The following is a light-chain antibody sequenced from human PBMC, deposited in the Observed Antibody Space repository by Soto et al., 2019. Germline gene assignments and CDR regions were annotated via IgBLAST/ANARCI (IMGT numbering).Light chain of an antibody. CDR1: SSDVGGYNY. CDR2: EVS. Sequence: QSALTQPPSVSGSPGQSVTISCTGTSSDVGGYNYVSWYQQHPGKAPKLMIYEVSKRPSGVPDRFSGSKSGNTASLTVSGLQAEDEADYYCSSYAGSNNYVFRTGTKVTVL. J-gene: IGLJ1*01. CDR3: SSYAGSNNYV. V-gene: IGLV2-8*01.